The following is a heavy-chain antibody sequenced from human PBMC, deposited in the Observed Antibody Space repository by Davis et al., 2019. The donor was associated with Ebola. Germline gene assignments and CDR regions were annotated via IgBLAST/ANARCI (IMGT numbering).Heavy chain of an antibody. V-gene: IGHV4-59*01. D-gene: IGHD3-22*01. CDR3: ARDTKISGVNHYYYGLDV. CDR1: GGSLSSYY. J-gene: IGHJ6*02. Sequence: MPGGSLRLSCTVSGGSLSSYYWGWIRQSPGKGLEWIGYIYDSGNTNYNPSLKSRVTISVDTSRNQFSLKLSSVTAADTAIYYCARDTKISGVNHYYYGLDVWGQGTTVTVSS. CDR2: IYDSGNT.